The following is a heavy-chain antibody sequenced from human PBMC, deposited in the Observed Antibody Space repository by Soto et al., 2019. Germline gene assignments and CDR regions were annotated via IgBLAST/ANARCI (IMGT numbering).Heavy chain of an antibody. CDR3: ATPTQLWGMDV. D-gene: IGHD6-6*01. CDR2: ISAYNGNT. V-gene: IGHV1-18*01. Sequence: ASGKVSCKGSGYTFTSYGISWVRQAPGQGLEWMGWISAYNGNTNYAQKLQGRVTMTTDTSTSTAYMELRSLRSDDTAVYYCATPTQLWGMDVWGQGTTVTVSS. CDR1: GYTFTSYG. J-gene: IGHJ6*02.